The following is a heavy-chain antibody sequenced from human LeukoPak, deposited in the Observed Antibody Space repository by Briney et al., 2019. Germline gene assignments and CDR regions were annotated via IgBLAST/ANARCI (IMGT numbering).Heavy chain of an antibody. CDR2: IHYSGST. D-gene: IGHD2-15*01. CDR3: ARAVLSYCSGGSCPYFDY. Sequence: SETLSLTCTVSGGSISIYYWSWIRQPPGKGLEWIGYIHYSGSTNYNPSLKSRLSLSVDTSKNQISLRLSSATAADTAVYYCARAVLSYCSGGSCPYFDYWGQGTLVTVSS. J-gene: IGHJ4*02. V-gene: IGHV4-59*01. CDR1: GGSISIYY.